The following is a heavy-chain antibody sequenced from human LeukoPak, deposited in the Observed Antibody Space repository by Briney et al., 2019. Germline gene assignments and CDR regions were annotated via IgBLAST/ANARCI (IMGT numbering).Heavy chain of an antibody. V-gene: IGHV3-48*04. CDR3: ARDVTYYGGDWFDP. CDR2: ISSATSTI. CDR1: RFTFSSTG. J-gene: IGHJ5*02. D-gene: IGHD4-23*01. Sequence: PGGSLRLSCAASRFTFSSTGMNWVRQAPGKGLEWVSYISSATSTIYYADSVKGRFTISRDNAKNSLYLQMNSLRAEDTAVYYCARDVTYYGGDWFDPWGQGTLVTVSS.